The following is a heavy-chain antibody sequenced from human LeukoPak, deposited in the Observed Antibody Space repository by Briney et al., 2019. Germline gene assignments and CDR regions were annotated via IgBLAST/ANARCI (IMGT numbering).Heavy chain of an antibody. J-gene: IGHJ4*02. D-gene: IGHD3-10*01. V-gene: IGHV4-34*01. Sequence: GALRLSCAVYGGSFSGYYWSWIRQPPGKGLEWIGEINHSGSTNHNPSLKSRVTISVDTSKNQFSLKLSSVTAADTAVYYCARGRGYGSGSYCYWGQGTLVTVSS. CDR2: INHSGST. CDR3: ARGRGYGSGSYCY. CDR1: GGSFSGYY.